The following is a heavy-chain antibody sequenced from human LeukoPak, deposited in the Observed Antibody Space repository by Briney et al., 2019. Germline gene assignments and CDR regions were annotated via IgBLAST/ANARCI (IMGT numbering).Heavy chain of an antibody. Sequence: SETLSLTCTVSGGSISSSNYYWGWIRQPPGKGPEWIGTFYYSGNTYYSPSLKSRVTISVDTSKNQFSLKLSSVTAADTAVYYCARRPFSGWVGFDYWGQGTLVTVSP. D-gene: IGHD6-25*01. CDR2: FYYSGNT. J-gene: IGHJ4*02. CDR1: GGSISSSNYY. CDR3: ARRPFSGWVGFDY. V-gene: IGHV4-39*01.